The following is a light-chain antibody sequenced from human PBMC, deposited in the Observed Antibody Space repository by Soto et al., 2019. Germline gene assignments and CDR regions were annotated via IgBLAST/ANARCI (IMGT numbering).Light chain of an antibody. CDR1: QSVSSN. J-gene: IGKJ4*01. V-gene: IGKV3-15*01. CDR3: QQYNNWPPLT. CDR2: GAS. Sequence: EIVMTQSPATLSVSPGERDTLSCRASQSVSSNLAWYQQKPGQAPRLLIYGASTRATGIPARFSGSGSGTEFTLTISRLQSEDFAVYSCQQYNNWPPLTFGGGTKVEIK.